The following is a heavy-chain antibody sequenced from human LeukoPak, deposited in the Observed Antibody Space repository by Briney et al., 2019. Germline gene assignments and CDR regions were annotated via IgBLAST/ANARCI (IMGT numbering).Heavy chain of an antibody. V-gene: IGHV4-59*08. CDR3: ARLGYYGSGSILYFDY. CDR1: GGSISSYY. CDR2: IYYSGST. D-gene: IGHD3-10*01. J-gene: IGHJ4*02. Sequence: SETLSLTCTVSGGSISSYYWSWIRQPPGKGLEYIGYIYYSGSTNYNPSLKSRVTISVDTSKNQFSLKLSSVTAADTAVYYCARLGYYGSGSILYFDYWGQGTLVTVSS.